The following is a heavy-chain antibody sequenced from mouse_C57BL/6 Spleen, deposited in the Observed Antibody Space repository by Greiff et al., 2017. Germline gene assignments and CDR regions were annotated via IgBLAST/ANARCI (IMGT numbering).Heavy chain of an antibody. CDR1: GYTFTSYG. V-gene: IGHV1-81*01. J-gene: IGHJ2*01. Sequence: VKLQESGAELARPGASVKLSCKASGYTFTSYGISWVKQRTGQGLEWIGEIYPRSGNTYYNEKFKGKATLTADKSSSTAYMELRSLTSEDSAVYFCARDSSGYLYYFDYWGQGTTLTVSS. D-gene: IGHD3-2*02. CDR3: ARDSSGYLYYFDY. CDR2: IYPRSGNT.